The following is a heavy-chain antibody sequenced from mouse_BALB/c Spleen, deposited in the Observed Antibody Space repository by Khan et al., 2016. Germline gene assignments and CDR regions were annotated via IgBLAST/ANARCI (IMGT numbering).Heavy chain of an antibody. J-gene: IGHJ1*01. Sequence: QVQLQQSGAELVRPGVSVKISCKGSGYTFTDYAMHWVKQSHGKSLEWIGVISTYSGNTNYNQKFKGKATLTVDKSSSTAYMELARMTSEDSAFYYCARWGLRWYFDVWGAGTTVTVSS. CDR2: ISTYSGNT. CDR3: ARWGLRWYFDV. V-gene: IGHV1S137*01. CDR1: GYTFTDYA. D-gene: IGHD2-2*01.